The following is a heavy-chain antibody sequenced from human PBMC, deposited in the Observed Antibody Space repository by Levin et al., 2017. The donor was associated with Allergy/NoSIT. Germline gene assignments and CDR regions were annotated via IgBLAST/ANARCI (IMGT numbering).Heavy chain of an antibody. V-gene: IGHV4-30-4*01. CDR2: IYYSGST. CDR3: ARGRIFDAFDI. D-gene: IGHD2-21*01. Sequence: LRLSCTVSGGSISSGDYYWSWIRQPPGKGLEWIGYIYYSGSTYYNPSLKSRVTISVDTSKNQFSLKLSSVTAADTAVYYCARGRIFDAFDIWGQGTMVTVSS. CDR1: GGSISSGDYY. J-gene: IGHJ3*02.